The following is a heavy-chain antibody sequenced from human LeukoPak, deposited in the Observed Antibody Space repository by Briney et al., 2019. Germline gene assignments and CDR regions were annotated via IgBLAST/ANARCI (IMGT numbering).Heavy chain of an antibody. J-gene: IGHJ6*03. CDR2: INPNSGGT. CDR1: GYTFTGYY. V-gene: IGHV1-2*02. D-gene: IGHD6-13*01. CDR3: ARLIAAAGLYYYMDV. Sequence: GASVKVSCKASGYTFTGYYMHWVRQAPGQGLEWMGWINPNSGGTNYAQKFQGRVTMTRDTSISTAYMELSRLRSVDTAVYYCARLIAAAGLYYYMDVWGKGTTVTVSS.